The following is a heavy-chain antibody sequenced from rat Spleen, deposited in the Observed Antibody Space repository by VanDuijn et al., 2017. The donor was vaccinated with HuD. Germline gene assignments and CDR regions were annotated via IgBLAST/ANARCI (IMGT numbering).Heavy chain of an antibody. CDR2: ISYEGSST. Sequence: EVQLVESGGGLVQPGRSMKLSCAASGFTFSSFPMAWVRQAPTKGLEWVATISYEGSSTYYGDSVKGRFTISRDNAKSTLYLQMDSLRSEDTATYYCTRDRILRSTGFDSWGQGVMVTVSS. D-gene: IGHD1-6*01. CDR1: GFTFSSFP. J-gene: IGHJ2*01. CDR3: TRDRILRSTGFDS. V-gene: IGHV5-46*01.